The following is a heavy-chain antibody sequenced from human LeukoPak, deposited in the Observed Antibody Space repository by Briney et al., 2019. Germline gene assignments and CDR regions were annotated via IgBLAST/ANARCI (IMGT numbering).Heavy chain of an antibody. CDR3: AKDRDWASSVGTDFEY. V-gene: IGHV3-30*02. CDR2: IRY. CDR1: GFTFSSYG. J-gene: IGHJ4*02. Sequence: GGSLRLSCAASGFTFSSYGMHWLRQAPGKGLEWVAFIRYDHADSVKGRFTISRDNSKNMLYLQMNSLRTEDTAVYYCAKDRDWASSVGTDFEYWGQGTLVTVSS. D-gene: IGHD3-9*01.